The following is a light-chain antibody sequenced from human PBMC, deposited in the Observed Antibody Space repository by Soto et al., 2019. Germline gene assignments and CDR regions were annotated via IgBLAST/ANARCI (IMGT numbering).Light chain of an antibody. J-gene: IGKJ5*01. CDR2: AAS. Sequence: DIQMTQSPSTLSASVGDRVTITCRASQSLNNDLAWYQQKPGKAPKLLIYAASTLQSGVPSRFSGSGSGTEFTLTISSLQPEDFATYYCQQLNSYLFTFGQGTRLEIK. CDR1: QSLNND. CDR3: QQLNSYLFT. V-gene: IGKV1-9*01.